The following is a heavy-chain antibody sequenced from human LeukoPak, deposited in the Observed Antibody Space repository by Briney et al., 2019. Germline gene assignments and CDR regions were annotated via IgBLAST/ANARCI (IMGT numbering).Heavy chain of an antibody. V-gene: IGHV4-34*01. CDR1: GGSISSYY. J-gene: IGHJ6*02. Sequence: SETLSLTCTVSGGSISSYYWSWIRQPPGKGLEWIGEINHSGSTNYNPSPKSRVTISVDTSKNQFSLKLSSVTAADTAVYYCARGRWNYYYYYGMDVWGQGTTVTVSS. CDR3: ARGRWNYYYYYGMDV. CDR2: INHSGST. D-gene: IGHD4-23*01.